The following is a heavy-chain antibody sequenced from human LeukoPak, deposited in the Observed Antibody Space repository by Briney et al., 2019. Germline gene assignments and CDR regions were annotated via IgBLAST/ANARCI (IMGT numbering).Heavy chain of an antibody. D-gene: IGHD1-26*01. CDR3: AKEIIVGATGYFDY. J-gene: IGHJ4*02. CDR2: ISWNSGSI. Sequence: ISWNSGSIGYADSVKGRFTISRDNAKNSLYLQMNSLRAEDTALYYCAKEIIVGATGYFDYWGQGTLVTVSS. V-gene: IGHV3-9*01.